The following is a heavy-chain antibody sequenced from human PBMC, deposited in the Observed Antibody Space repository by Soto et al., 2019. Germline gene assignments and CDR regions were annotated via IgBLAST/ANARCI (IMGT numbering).Heavy chain of an antibody. CDR1: GYTFTDYY. CDR3: AKSDRTTYHYDSSGYSRGNWFDX. CDR2: INPNTGGT. D-gene: IGHD3-22*01. V-gene: IGHV1-2*04. J-gene: IGHJ5*02. Sequence: ASVKVSCKASGYTFTDYYMHWVRQAPGQGLEWMGWINPNTGGTNYAQKFQRWVTMTRDTSISTAYMELSRLTSDDTAVYYCAKSDRTTYHYDSSGYSRGNWFDXWGQGTLVTVSS.